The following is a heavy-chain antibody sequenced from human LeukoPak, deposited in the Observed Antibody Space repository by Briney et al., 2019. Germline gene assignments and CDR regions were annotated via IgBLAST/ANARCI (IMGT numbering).Heavy chain of an antibody. CDR1: GYAFATYF. D-gene: IGHD2-21*02. CDR2: IKPNSGVT. J-gene: IGHJ4*02. CDR3: ARPTYCGSNCYFNFDY. Sequence: GASVKVSCKTSGYAFATYFMYWVRQAPGQGLEWMGYIKPNSGVTNYAQKFRGRVTMAWDTSISTAYIELSGLTSDDTAIYYCARPTYCGSNCYFNFDYWGQGTLVTVSS. V-gene: IGHV1-2*02.